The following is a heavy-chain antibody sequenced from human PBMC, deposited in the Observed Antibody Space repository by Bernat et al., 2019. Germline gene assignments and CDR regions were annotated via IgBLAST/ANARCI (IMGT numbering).Heavy chain of an antibody. CDR3: TTAPGVKGGTRGYDLDY. V-gene: IGHV3-15*01. CDR2: IRSKSDGETT. D-gene: IGHD5-12*01. CDR1: GFTFDNAW. J-gene: IGHJ4*02. Sequence: EVLLVESGGGLVEPGGSLRLSCAVSGFTFDNAWMSWVRQPPGKGLEWVALIRSKSDGETTDYVAPVKGRFTISRDDSKDTLYLQMNSLKTEDTAVYYCTTAPGVKGGTRGYDLDYWGQGTLVTVSS.